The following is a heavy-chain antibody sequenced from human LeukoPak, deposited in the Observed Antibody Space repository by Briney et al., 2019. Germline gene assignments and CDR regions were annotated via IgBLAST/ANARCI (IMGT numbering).Heavy chain of an antibody. CDR1: GFTFSTYA. V-gene: IGHV3-23*01. CDR3: AKGGHGDY. Sequence: GGSLRLSCVASGFTFSTYAVTWVRQAPGKGLEWVSEISGSGGSTYYADSVKGRFTISRDNSKNTLYLQMNSLRAEDTAVYYCAKGGHGDYWGQGTLVTVSS. J-gene: IGHJ4*02. D-gene: IGHD2-21*02. CDR2: ISGSGGST.